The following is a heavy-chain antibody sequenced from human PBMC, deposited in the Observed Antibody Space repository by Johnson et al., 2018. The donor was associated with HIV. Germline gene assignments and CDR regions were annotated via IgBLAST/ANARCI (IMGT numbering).Heavy chain of an antibody. J-gene: IGHJ3*02. V-gene: IGHV3-7*01. D-gene: IGHD6-25*01. CDR1: GFTFSNAW. CDR3: ARATDQRLDAFDI. CDR2: IKQDGSEK. Sequence: VQLVESGGGLIKPGGSLRLSCAASGFTFSNAWMSWVRQAPGKGLEWVANIKQDGSEKYYVDSVKGRFTISRDNSKNTLYLQMNSLRAEDTAVYYCARATDQRLDAFDIWGQGTMVTVSS.